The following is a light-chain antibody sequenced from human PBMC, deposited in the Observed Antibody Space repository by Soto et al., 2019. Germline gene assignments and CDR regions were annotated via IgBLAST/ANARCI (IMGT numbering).Light chain of an antibody. J-gene: IGLJ2*01. V-gene: IGLV2-8*01. CDR2: EVS. CDR3: SSYGGSNNFVV. Sequence: QSALTQPPSASGSPGQSVTISCTGTSSDVGGYNYVSWYQQHPGKAPKLMIYEVSKRPSGVPDRFSGSKSGNMASLTVSGLQAEDEADYYCSSYGGSNNFVVFGGGTKLTVL. CDR1: SSDVGGYNY.